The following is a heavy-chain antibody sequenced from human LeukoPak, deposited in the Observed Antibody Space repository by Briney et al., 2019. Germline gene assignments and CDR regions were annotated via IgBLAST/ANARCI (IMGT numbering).Heavy chain of an antibody. D-gene: IGHD3-3*01. J-gene: IGHJ5*02. Sequence: GASVKVSCKASGGTFSSYAISWVRQAPGQGLEWMGGIIPILGTANYAQKFQGRVTITADESTSTAYMELRSLRSDDTAVYYCARDGGLTIFGVVRNWFDPWGQGTLVTVSS. CDR2: IIPILGTA. CDR1: GGTFSSYA. V-gene: IGHV1-69*13. CDR3: ARDGGLTIFGVVRNWFDP.